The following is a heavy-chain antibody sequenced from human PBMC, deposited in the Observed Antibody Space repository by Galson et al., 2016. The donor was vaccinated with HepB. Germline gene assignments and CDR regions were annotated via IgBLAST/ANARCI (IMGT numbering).Heavy chain of an antibody. D-gene: IGHD2-2*01. CDR1: GFTFSTYS. CDR2: FSGSTSYI. CDR3: ARDLQGYCVSTSCYYYYGMVV. J-gene: IGHJ6*01. Sequence: SLRLSCAASGFTFSTYSMNWVRQAPGKGLEWVSSFSGSTSYIYYADSVKGRFTISRDNAKNSLYLQMNSLRAEDTAVYYCARDLQGYCVSTSCYYYYGMVVWGQGTTVTVSS. V-gene: IGHV3-21*01.